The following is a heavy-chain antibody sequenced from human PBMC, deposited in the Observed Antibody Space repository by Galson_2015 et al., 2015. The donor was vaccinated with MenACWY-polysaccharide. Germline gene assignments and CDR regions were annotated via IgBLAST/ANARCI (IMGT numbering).Heavy chain of an antibody. CDR1: GFTFSSNS. V-gene: IGHV3-48*01. CDR3: ASTSPNSS. J-gene: IGHJ5*02. Sequence: SLRLSCAASGFTFSSNSMNWVRQAPGKGLEWVSYISSSSGTIYYADSVKGRFTISRDDAKNSLYLQMNSLRAEDTAVYYCASTSPNSSWGQGTRVTVSS. CDR2: ISSSSGTI. D-gene: IGHD2-21*01.